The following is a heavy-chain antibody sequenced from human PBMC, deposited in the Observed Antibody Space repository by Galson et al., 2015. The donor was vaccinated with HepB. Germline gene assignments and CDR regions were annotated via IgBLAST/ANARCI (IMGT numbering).Heavy chain of an antibody. CDR3: TTDRIYYDSSGSHDAFDI. CDR1: GFTFSNAW. J-gene: IGHJ3*02. D-gene: IGHD3-22*01. CDR2: IKSKTDGGTT. Sequence: SLRLSCAASGFTFSNAWMSWVRQAPGKGLEWVGRIKSKTDGGTTDYAAPVKGRFTISRDDSKNTLYLQMNSLKTEDTAVYYCTTDRIYYDSSGSHDAFDIWGQGTMVTVSS. V-gene: IGHV3-15*01.